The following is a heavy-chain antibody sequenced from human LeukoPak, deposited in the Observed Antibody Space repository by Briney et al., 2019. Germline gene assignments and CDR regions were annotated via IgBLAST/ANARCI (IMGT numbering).Heavy chain of an antibody. J-gene: IGHJ4*02. V-gene: IGHV1-2*04. CDR1: GYTFTGYY. CDR2: INPNSGGT. CDR3: ARVAGRGYIDY. Sequence: ASVKVSCKASGYTFTGYYMHWVRQAPGQGLEWMGWINPNSGGTNYAQKFQGWVTMTRDTSISTAYMELSRLRSDGTAVYYCARVAGRGYIDYWGQGTLVTVSS. D-gene: IGHD6-13*01.